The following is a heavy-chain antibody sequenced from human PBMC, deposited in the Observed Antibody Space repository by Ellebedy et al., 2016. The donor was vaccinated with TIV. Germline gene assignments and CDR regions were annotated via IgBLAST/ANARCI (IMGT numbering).Heavy chain of an antibody. D-gene: IGHD3-22*01. V-gene: IGHV4-59*01. J-gene: IGHJ3*02. CDR1: GGSMSSYF. CDR3: ARTHYYDSGGFYHDAFDI. CDR2: IHYSGST. Sequence: PSETLSLTCTVSGGSMSSYFWSWIRQPPGKGLEWIGYIHYSGSTKNNPSLKSRVTLSIDTSKNQFSLKLTTVTAADTAVYYCARTHYYDSGGFYHDAFDIWGQGTLVTVS.